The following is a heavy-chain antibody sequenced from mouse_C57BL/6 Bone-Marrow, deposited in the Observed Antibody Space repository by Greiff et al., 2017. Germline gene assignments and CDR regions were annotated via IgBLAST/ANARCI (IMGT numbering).Heavy chain of an antibody. V-gene: IGHV1-78*01. Sequence: QLQQSDAELVKPGASVKISCKVSGYTFTDHTIHWMKQRPEQGLEWIGYIYPRDGSTKYNEKFKCKATLTADKSSSTAYMQLNSLTSEDSAVYFCARKSPLLSYAMDYWGQGTSVTVSS. D-gene: IGHD2-10*01. CDR1: GYTFTDHT. CDR3: ARKSPLLSYAMDY. J-gene: IGHJ4*01. CDR2: IYPRDGST.